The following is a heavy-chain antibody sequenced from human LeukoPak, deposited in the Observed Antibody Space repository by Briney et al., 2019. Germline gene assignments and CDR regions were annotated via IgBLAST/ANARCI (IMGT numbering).Heavy chain of an antibody. CDR1: GGSISSGDYY. V-gene: IGHV4-30-4*08. D-gene: IGHD3-3*01. J-gene: IGHJ4*02. CDR2: IYYSGST. Sequence: SETLSLTCTVSGGSISSGDYYWSWIRQPPGKGLEWIGYIYYSGSTYYNPSLKSRVTISVDTSKNQFSLKLSSVTAADTAVYYCAREGPSHYDFWSGYLWGQGTLVTVSS. CDR3: AREGPSHYDFWSGYL.